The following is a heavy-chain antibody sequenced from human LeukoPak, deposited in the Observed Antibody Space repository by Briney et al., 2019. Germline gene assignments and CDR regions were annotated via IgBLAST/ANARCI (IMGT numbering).Heavy chain of an antibody. J-gene: IGHJ5*02. Sequence: SVKVSCKASGGTFSSYAISWVRQAPGQGLEWMGGIIPIFGTANYAQKFQGRVTITADESTSTAYMELSSLRSEDTAVYYCARVLGVWLENWFDPWGQEPWSPSPQ. D-gene: IGHD3-16*01. V-gene: IGHV1-69*01. CDR3: ARVLGVWLENWFDP. CDR1: GGTFSSYA. CDR2: IIPIFGTA.